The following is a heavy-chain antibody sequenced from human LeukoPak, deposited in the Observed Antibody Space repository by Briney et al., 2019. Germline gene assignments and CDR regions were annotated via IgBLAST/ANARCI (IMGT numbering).Heavy chain of an antibody. CDR3: ARDQGSASCDY. V-gene: IGHV3-66*01. CDR1: GFTVSSNY. Sequence: GGSLRLSCAASGFTVSSNYMSWVRQAPGKGLEWVSVIYSGGSTYYADSVKGRFTIPRDNSKNTLYLQMNSLRAEDTAVYYCARDQGSASCDYWGQGTLVTVSS. D-gene: IGHD2-2*01. CDR2: IYSGGST. J-gene: IGHJ4*02.